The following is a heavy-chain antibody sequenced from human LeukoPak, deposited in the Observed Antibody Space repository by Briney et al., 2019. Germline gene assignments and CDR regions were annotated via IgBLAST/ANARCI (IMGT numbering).Heavy chain of an antibody. CDR2: IYWNDDK. Sequence: SGHTLVNPTQTLTLTNTFSGWLFSTSALGVGWIRQPQVNDLECLELIYWNDDKLYSPSLKSRLSITKDTSKNQVVLTVTTMDPVDTATYYCAHSSPIAARPYYFDYWGQGTLVTVSS. J-gene: IGHJ4*02. V-gene: IGHV2-5*01. CDR3: AHSSPIAARPYYFDY. D-gene: IGHD6-6*01. CDR1: GWLFSTSALG.